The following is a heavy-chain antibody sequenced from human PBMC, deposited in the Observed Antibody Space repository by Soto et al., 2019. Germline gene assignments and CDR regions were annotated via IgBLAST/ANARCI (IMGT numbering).Heavy chain of an antibody. CDR1: GGSISSSSYY. V-gene: IGHV4-39*01. CDR2: IYYSGST. J-gene: IGHJ6*02. D-gene: IGHD3-22*01. Sequence: QLQLQESGPGLVKPSETLSLTCTVSGGSISSSSYYWGWIRQPPGKGLEWIGSIYYSGSTYYNPSLQSRGTLSVDPSKNPFSLKLSSVTAADTAVYYCARRLYYDSSGFEGGGMDVWGQGTTVTVSS. CDR3: ARRLYYDSSGFEGGGMDV.